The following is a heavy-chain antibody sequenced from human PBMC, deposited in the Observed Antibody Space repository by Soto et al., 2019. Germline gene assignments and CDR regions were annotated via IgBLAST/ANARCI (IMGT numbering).Heavy chain of an antibody. V-gene: IGHV1-18*01. J-gene: IGHJ5*02. D-gene: IGHD2-2*01. CDR3: ARTYCSSASCYGAWNWFDP. CDR1: GYTFTRYG. CDR2: ISTYNGNT. Sequence: QVHLVQSGAAVKKPGASVKVSCKASGYTFTRYGITWVRHAPGQGLEWMGWISTYNGNTNYAQKLQGRVTMTTDTSTSTAYMELRSLRSDDTATYYCARTYCSSASCYGAWNWFDPWGQGTLVTVSS.